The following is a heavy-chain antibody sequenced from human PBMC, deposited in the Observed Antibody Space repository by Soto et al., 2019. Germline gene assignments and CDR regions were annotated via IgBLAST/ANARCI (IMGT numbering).Heavy chain of an antibody. V-gene: IGHV3-23*01. Sequence: EVQLLESGGGLVQPGGPLRLSCAASGFTFSSYAMSWVRQAPGKGLEWVSAISGSGGSTYYADSVKGRFTISRDNSKNTLYLQMNSLRAEDTAVYYCAKDQVIGGYFDYWGQGTLVTVSS. CDR3: AKDQVIGGYFDY. D-gene: IGHD2-21*01. CDR2: ISGSGGST. CDR1: GFTFSSYA. J-gene: IGHJ4*02.